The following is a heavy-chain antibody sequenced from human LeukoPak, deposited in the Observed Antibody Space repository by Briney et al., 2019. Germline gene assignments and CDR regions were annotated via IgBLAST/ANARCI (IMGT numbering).Heavy chain of an antibody. Sequence: PGRSLRLSCAASGFTFSSYGMHWVRQAPGKGLEWVAVISYDGSNKYYADSVKGRFTISRDNSKNTLYLQMNSLRAEDAAVYYCARVSSSCPFDYWGQGTLVTVSS. CDR1: GFTFSSYG. J-gene: IGHJ4*02. CDR2: ISYDGSNK. V-gene: IGHV3-30*03. CDR3: ARVSSSCPFDY. D-gene: IGHD6-13*01.